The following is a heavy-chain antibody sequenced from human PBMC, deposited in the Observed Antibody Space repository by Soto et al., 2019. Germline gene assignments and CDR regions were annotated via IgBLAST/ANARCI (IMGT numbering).Heavy chain of an antibody. CDR1: GFTFGDYA. V-gene: IGHV3-49*03. D-gene: IGHD3-9*01. CDR3: TRGLYDILTGYYPYYFDY. CDR2: IRSKAYGGTT. J-gene: IGHJ4*02. Sequence: GGSLRLSCTASGFTFGDYAMSWFRQAPGKGLEWVGFIRSKAYGGTTEYAASVKGRFTISRDDSKSIAYLQMNSLKTEDTAVYYCTRGLYDILTGYYPYYFDYWGQGTLVTVSS.